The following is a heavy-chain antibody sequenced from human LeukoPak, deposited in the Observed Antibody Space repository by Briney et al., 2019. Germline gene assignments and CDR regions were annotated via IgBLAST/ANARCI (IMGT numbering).Heavy chain of an antibody. D-gene: IGHD3-9*01. CDR2: VHPNSGVT. Sequence: ASVNVSCKASVDTFTRYYLHWVRQAPGQGLEWGGWVHPNSGVTNYAQKFQGSVTMTRDTSISTSYMELSRLTSDDTAVYYCARDDDGLNGPEYWGQGTLVTVSS. V-gene: IGHV1-2*02. J-gene: IGHJ4*02. CDR1: VDTFTRYY. CDR3: ARDDDGLNGPEY.